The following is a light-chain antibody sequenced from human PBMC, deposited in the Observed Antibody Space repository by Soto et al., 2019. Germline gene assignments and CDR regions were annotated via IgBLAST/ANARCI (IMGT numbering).Light chain of an antibody. V-gene: IGKV1-27*01. CDR2: GAS. Sequence: DIQMTQSPSSLSASVGDRVTITCRASQGIGNYLAWYQHKPGKVPKLLIYGASTLQSRVPSRFSGGGSGTEFTLTISGLQIEALATYSSQVYNNGPPGFGQGTRLEI. J-gene: IGKJ5*01. CDR3: QVYNNGPPG. CDR1: QGIGNY.